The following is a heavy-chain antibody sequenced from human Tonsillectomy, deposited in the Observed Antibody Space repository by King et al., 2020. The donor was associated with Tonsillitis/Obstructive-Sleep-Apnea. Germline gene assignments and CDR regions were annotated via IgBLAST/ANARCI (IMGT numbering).Heavy chain of an antibody. J-gene: IGHJ3*02. Sequence: TLKESGPTLVKPTQTLTLTCTFSGFSLSTSGVGVGWIRQPPGKALEWLALIYWDDDKRYSPSLKSRLTITKDTSKNQVVLKMTNMDPGDTATYYCAHSAGGYPGRGGAFDIWGQGTMVTVSS. CDR1: GFSLSTSGVG. CDR3: AHSAGGYPGRGGAFDI. CDR2: IYWDDDK. V-gene: IGHV2-5*02. D-gene: IGHD3-22*01.